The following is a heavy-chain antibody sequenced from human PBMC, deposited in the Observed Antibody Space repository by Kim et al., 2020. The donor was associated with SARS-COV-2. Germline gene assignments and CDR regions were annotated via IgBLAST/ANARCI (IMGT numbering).Heavy chain of an antibody. J-gene: IGHJ4*02. D-gene: IGHD3-10*01. CDR2: ISYDGSNK. Sequence: GGSLRLSCAASGFTFSSYGMHWVRQAPGKGLEWVAVISYDGSNKYYADSVKGRFTISRDNSKNTLYLQMNSLRAEDTAVYYCAKAMFREVAADWGQGTLVTVSS. V-gene: IGHV3-30*18. CDR1: GFTFSSYG. CDR3: AKAMFREVAAD.